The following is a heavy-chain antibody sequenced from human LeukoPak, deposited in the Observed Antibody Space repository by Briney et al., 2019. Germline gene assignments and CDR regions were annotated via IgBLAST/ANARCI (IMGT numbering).Heavy chain of an antibody. D-gene: IGHD2-2*01. CDR1: GFTFSSYW. V-gene: IGHV3-74*01. Sequence: GGSLRLSCAASGFTFSSYWMRWVRQAPGKGLVWVSRINSDGSSTSYADSVKGRFTISRDNAKNTLYLQMNSLRAEDTAVYYCASPCSSTSCPDYWGQGTLVTVSS. J-gene: IGHJ4*02. CDR2: INSDGSST. CDR3: ASPCSSTSCPDY.